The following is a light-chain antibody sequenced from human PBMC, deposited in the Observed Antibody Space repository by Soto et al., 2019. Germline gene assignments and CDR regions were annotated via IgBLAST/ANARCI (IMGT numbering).Light chain of an antibody. CDR1: QSVTKF. Sequence: EIVLTQSPATLSLSPGERATLSCGASQSVTKFLAWYQQKPGQAPRLLIYDTSNRVTGIPARFSGSGSGTEFTLTISSLEPEDFAVYYCQQRSNWPHTFGGGTKVEIK. J-gene: IGKJ4*01. CDR3: QQRSNWPHT. CDR2: DTS. V-gene: IGKV3-11*01.